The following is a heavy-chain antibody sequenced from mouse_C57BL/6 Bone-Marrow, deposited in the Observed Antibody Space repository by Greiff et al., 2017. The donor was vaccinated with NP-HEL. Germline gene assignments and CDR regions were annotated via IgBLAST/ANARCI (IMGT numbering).Heavy chain of an antibody. CDR1: GYTFTDYY. D-gene: IGHD2-5*01. CDR2: INPYNGGT. Sequence: EVKLVESGPVLVKPGASVKMSCKASGYTFTDYYMNWVKQSHGKSLEWIGVINPYNGGTSYNQKFKGKATLTVDKSSSTAYMELNSLTSEDSAVYYCAKSNYVGYWGQGTTLTVSS. CDR3: AKSNYVGY. J-gene: IGHJ2*01. V-gene: IGHV1-19*01.